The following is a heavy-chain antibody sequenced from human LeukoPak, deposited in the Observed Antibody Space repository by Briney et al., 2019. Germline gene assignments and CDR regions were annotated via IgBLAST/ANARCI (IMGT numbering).Heavy chain of an antibody. D-gene: IGHD4-17*01. J-gene: IGHJ4*02. V-gene: IGHV3-74*01. CDR3: ARASTTVPNLLDH. Sequence: GGSLRLSCAASGFTFSTYWMHWVRQAPGKGLVWVARIKGDGSSTIYADSVKGRFTISRDNSKNTLYLQTSSLRAEDTAVYYCARASTTVPNLLDHWGRGTLVIVSS. CDR1: GFTFSTYW. CDR2: IKGDGSST.